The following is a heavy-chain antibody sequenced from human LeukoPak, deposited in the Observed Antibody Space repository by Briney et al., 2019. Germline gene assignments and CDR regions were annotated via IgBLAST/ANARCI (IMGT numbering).Heavy chain of an antibody. CDR1: GFSFTNAW. Sequence: GGSLRLSCVASGFSFTNAWMNWVRQAPGKGLEWVGRSKSKTDGGTTEYAAPVKGRFTISRDDSKNTLYLQMNSLKSEDTAVYYCTTGHYGDFDYWGQGTLVTVSS. CDR2: SKSKTDGGTT. V-gene: IGHV3-15*01. J-gene: IGHJ4*02. D-gene: IGHD4-17*01. CDR3: TTGHYGDFDY.